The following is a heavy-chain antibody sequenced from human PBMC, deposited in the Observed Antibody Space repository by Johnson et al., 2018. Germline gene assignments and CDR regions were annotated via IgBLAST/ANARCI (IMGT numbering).Heavy chain of an antibody. D-gene: IGHD6-6*01. CDR2: IIPIFGTA. J-gene: IGHJ6*02. Sequence: QVQLVQSGAEVKKPGSSVKVSCKASGGTFSSYAISWVRQAPGQGLEWMGGIIPIFGTANYAQKFQGRVPITADESTSTAYRELSSLGSEDTAGYYCVRHSSASRYYYYYGMDVWGQGTTVTVSS. CDR1: GGTFSSYA. CDR3: VRHSSASRYYYYYGMDV. V-gene: IGHV1-69*12.